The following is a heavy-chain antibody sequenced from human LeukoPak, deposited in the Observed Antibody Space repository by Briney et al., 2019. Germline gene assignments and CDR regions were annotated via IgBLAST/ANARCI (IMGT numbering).Heavy chain of an antibody. J-gene: IGHJ2*01. CDR1: GGSISSSSYY. CDR3: ARGSDTPMLKWHFDL. Sequence: SSETLSLTCTVSGGSISSSSYYWGWIRQPPGKGLEWIGSIYYSGSTYYNPSLKSRVTISVDTSKNQFSPKLSSVTAADTAVYYCARGSDTPMLKWHFDLWGRGTLVTVSS. D-gene: IGHD5-18*01. CDR2: IYYSGST. V-gene: IGHV4-39*01.